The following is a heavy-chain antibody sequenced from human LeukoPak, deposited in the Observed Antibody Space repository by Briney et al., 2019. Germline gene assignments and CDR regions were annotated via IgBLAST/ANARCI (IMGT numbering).Heavy chain of an antibody. Sequence: SVKVSCKASGGTFSSYAISWVRQAPGQGLEWMGGIIPIFGTANYAQKFQGRVTITADESTSTAYMELSSLRSEDTAVYYCASISSGYSFGPIDYWGQGTLVSVSS. J-gene: IGHJ4*02. D-gene: IGHD3-22*01. CDR3: ASISSGYSFGPIDY. CDR2: IIPIFGTA. CDR1: GGTFSSYA. V-gene: IGHV1-69*13.